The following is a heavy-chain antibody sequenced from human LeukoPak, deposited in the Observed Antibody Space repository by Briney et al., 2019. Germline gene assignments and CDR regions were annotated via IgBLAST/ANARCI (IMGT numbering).Heavy chain of an antibody. CDR1: GYTFIGYF. D-gene: IGHD3-16*01. V-gene: IGHV1-2*02. Sequence: ASVKVSCKTSGYTFIGYFMHWVRQAPRQGLEWMGWINPNSGGTNYAQKFQGRVTMTRDTSISTAYMELSRLRSDDTAMYYCARDSGEYLGELSLWGQGTLVTVSS. J-gene: IGHJ4*02. CDR2: INPNSGGT. CDR3: ARDSGEYLGELSL.